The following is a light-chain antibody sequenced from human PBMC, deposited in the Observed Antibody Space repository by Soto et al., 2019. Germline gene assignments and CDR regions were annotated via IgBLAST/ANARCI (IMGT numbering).Light chain of an antibody. CDR1: SSYVGGYNY. CDR2: EVS. J-gene: IGLJ1*01. V-gene: IGLV2-8*01. Sequence: QSALTQPPSASGSPGQSVTISCTGTSSYVGGYNYVSWYQQHPGKAPKLMIYEVSKRPSAVPDRFSGSKSGNTASLTVSGLQAEDEADYYCSSYAGSNNFVFGTGTKLTVL. CDR3: SSYAGSNNFV.